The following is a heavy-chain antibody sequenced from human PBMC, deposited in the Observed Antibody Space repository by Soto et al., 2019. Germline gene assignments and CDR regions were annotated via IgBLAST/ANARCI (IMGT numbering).Heavy chain of an antibody. CDR1: GFTVTNKY. CDR2: IYSGGAT. Sequence: EVQLVESGGNLIQPGGSLRLSCAASGFTVTNKYMTWVRQAPGKGLEWVSLIYSGGATSYADSVKGRFTISRDNSKDILYLQVNSLRAEDTAVYYCARVAYGDYGCYFDLWGRGTLVTVSS. CDR3: ARVAYGDYGCYFDL. D-gene: IGHD4-17*01. V-gene: IGHV3-53*01. J-gene: IGHJ2*01.